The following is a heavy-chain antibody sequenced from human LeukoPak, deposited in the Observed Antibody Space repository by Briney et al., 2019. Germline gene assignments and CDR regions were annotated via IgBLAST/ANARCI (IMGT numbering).Heavy chain of an antibody. V-gene: IGHV1-69*05. J-gene: IGHJ4*02. CDR1: GGTFSSYA. Sequence: SVKVSCKASGGTFSSYAISWVRQAPGQGLEWMGRIIPIFGTANYAQKFQGRVTITTDESTSTAYLELSSPRSEDTAVYYCARDAQYSSSSDDFDYWGQGTLVTVSS. CDR3: ARDAQYSSSSDDFDY. CDR2: IIPIFGTA. D-gene: IGHD6-6*01.